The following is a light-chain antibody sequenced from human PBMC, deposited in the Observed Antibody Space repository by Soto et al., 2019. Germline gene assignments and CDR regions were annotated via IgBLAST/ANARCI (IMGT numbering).Light chain of an antibody. CDR1: QSVSSN. Sequence: EIVMTQSPATLSVSTGERATLSCRASQSVSSNLAWYQQKPGQAPRLLIYGASTRATGIPARFSGSGSGTDFTLTISSLQAEDVAVYYCQQYHSDPITFGQGTRLEIK. CDR3: QQYHSDPIT. CDR2: GAS. V-gene: IGKV3-15*01. J-gene: IGKJ5*01.